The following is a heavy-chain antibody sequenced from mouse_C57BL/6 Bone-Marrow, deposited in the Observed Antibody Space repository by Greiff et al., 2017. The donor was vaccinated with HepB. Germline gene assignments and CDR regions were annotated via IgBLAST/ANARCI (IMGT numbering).Heavy chain of an antibody. CDR1: GYTFTSYW. CDR3: ARLDGYYGVCYAMDY. Sequence: QVQLQQPGTELVKPGASVKLSCRASGYTFTSYWMHWVKQRPGQGLEWIGNINPSNGGTNYNEKFKSKATLTVDKSSSTAYMQLSSLTSEDSAVYYCARLDGYYGVCYAMDYWGQGTSVTVSS. V-gene: IGHV1-53*01. J-gene: IGHJ4*01. CDR2: INPSNGGT. D-gene: IGHD2-3*01.